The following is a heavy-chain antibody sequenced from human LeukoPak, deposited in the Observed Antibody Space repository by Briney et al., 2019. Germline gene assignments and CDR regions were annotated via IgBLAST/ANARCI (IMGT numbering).Heavy chain of an antibody. J-gene: IGHJ6*02. D-gene: IGHD2-2*01. CDR3: ARSLVVPAATTTYYYYYGMDV. V-gene: IGHV4-34*01. Sequence: SETLSLTCAVYGGSFSGYYWSWIRQPPGEGLEWIGEINHSGSTNYNPSLKSRVTISVDTSKNQFFLKLSSVTAADTAVYYCARSLVVPAATTTYYYYYGMDVWGQGTTVTVSS. CDR1: GGSFSGYY. CDR2: INHSGST.